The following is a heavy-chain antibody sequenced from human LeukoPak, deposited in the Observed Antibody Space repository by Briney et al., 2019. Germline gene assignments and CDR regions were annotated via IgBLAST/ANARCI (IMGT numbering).Heavy chain of an antibody. V-gene: IGHV3-30-3*01. CDR2: ISYDGSNK. J-gene: IGHJ4*02. Sequence: PGGSLRLSCAASGFTFSSYAMHWVRQAPGKGLEWVAVISYDGSNKYYADSVKGRFTIPRDNSKNTLYLQMNSLRAEDTAVYYCARGGITMIVVVIYWGQGTLVTVSS. CDR1: GFTFSSYA. D-gene: IGHD3-22*01. CDR3: ARGGITMIVVVIY.